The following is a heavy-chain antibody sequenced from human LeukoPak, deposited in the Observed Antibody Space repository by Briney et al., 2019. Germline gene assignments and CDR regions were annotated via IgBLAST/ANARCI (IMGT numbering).Heavy chain of an antibody. Sequence: SGPALVEPKQTLTLTCAFSGFSLTTTGLCVSSIRQPPGKALEWLARIDWDGDKYYSTSLKTTLTISKDTSKNQVVLIMTNVDPVDTATYYCARTTYYSESGGYTPGYFDFWGQGTRVTVSS. CDR2: IDWDGDK. CDR3: ARTTYYSESGGYTPGYFDF. J-gene: IGHJ4*02. CDR1: GFSLTTTGLC. V-gene: IGHV2-70*11. D-gene: IGHD3-22*01.